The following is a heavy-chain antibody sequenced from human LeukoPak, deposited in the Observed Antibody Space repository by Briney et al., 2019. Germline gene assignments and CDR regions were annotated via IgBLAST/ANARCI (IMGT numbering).Heavy chain of an antibody. CDR3: AKSNTESQTTVGN. Sequence: PGGSLRLSCAAPGFTFNTYGMHWVRQAPGKGLEWIAVVWSDGSNRSYADSVEGRFTISRDNSKNTLYLQMNSLRAEDTAVYYCAKSNTESQTTVGNWGQGTLVSVSS. CDR2: VWSDGSNR. V-gene: IGHV3-33*06. J-gene: IGHJ4*02. D-gene: IGHD1-14*01. CDR1: GFTFNTYG.